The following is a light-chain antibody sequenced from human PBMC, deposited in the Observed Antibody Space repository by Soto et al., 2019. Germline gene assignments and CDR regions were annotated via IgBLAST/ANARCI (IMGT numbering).Light chain of an antibody. V-gene: IGKV1-5*01. J-gene: IGKJ1*01. Sequence: DIQMTQSPSTLSASVGDRVTITCRASRSISDWLAWYQQKPGKVPQLLIYAASTLQSGVPSRFSGSGSGTEFTLTISSLQPEDFATYYCLQHNSYPRTFGQGTKVDIK. CDR1: RSISDW. CDR3: LQHNSYPRT. CDR2: AAS.